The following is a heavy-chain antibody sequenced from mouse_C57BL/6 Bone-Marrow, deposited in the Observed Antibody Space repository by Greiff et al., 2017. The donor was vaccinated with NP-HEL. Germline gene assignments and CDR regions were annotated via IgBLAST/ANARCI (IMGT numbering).Heavy chain of an antibody. CDR2: IDPSDSYT. Sequence: QVQLQQPGAELVRPGTSVKLSCKASGYTFTSYWMHWVKQRPGQGLEWIGVIDPSDSYTNYNQKFKGKATLTVDTSSSTAYMQLSSLTSEDSAVYYCARRNEMDYWGQGTSVTVSS. CDR1: GYTFTSYW. J-gene: IGHJ4*01. V-gene: IGHV1-59*01. CDR3: ARRNEMDY.